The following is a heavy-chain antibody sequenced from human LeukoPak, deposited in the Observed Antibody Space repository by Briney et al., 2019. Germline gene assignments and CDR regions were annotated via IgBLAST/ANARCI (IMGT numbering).Heavy chain of an antibody. V-gene: IGHV4-59*01. CDR2: IYYSGST. CDR1: GCSISTYY. Sequence: SETLSPTCAVSGCSISTYYWSWIRQPPGKGLEWIGYIYYSGSTNYNPSLKSRVTISVDTSKNQFSLKLSSLTAADTAVYYCARSATLFDYWGQGTLVTVS. CDR3: ARSATLFDY. J-gene: IGHJ4*02. D-gene: IGHD2-15*01.